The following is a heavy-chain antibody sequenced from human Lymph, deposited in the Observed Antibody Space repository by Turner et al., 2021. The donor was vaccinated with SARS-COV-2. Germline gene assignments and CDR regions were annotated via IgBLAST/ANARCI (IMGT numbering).Heavy chain of an antibody. D-gene: IGHD4-17*01. CDR2: ISSSSSYI. V-gene: IGHV3-21*01. CDR3: ARDIPTTADYFDY. J-gene: IGHJ4*02. CDR1: GFTFSTYS. Sequence: VQLMESGGGLVTPGGSLRLSCAASGFTFSTYSMNWVRQAPGKGLECISSISSSSSYIYYADSVKGRFTISRDDAKNSLYLQMNSLRAEDTAVYYCARDIPTTADYFDYWGQGTLVTVSS.